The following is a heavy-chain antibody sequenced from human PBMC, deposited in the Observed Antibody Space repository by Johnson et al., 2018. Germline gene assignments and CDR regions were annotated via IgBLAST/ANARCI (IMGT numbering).Heavy chain of an antibody. CDR3: AKSGYGDYGDAFDI. CDR1: GFTFSSYG. Sequence: VQLVETGGGVVQPGRSLRLSCAASGFTFSSYGMHWVRQAPGKGLEWVAVISYDGRNQYYADSVKGRFTISRDNSKNTLSLQMNSLRAEDTAVYYCAKSGYGDYGDAFDIWGQGTMVIVSS. CDR2: ISYDGRNQ. D-gene: IGHD4-17*01. J-gene: IGHJ3*02. V-gene: IGHV3-30*18.